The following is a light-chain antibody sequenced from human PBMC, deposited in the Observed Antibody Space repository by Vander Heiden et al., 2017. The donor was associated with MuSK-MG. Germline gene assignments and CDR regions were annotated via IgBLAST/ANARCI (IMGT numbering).Light chain of an antibody. Sequence: SYELTQPPSVSVSPGQTARITCSGDKLGKKNACWYQQKPGQSPVLVIYQDTKRPSGFPERFSGSHSGNTATLTISGTQAMDEADYYCQAWEVFGGGTKLTVL. V-gene: IGLV3-1*01. CDR3: QAWEV. J-gene: IGLJ3*02. CDR1: KLGKKN. CDR2: QDT.